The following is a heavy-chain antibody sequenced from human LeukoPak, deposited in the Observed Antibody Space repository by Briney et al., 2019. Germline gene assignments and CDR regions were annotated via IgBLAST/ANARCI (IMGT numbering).Heavy chain of an antibody. V-gene: IGHV3-23*01. CDR2: ISGSGGST. CDR3: ANARGIAVAGSFDY. CDR1: GFTFSSYA. J-gene: IGHJ4*02. D-gene: IGHD6-19*01. Sequence: GGSLRLSCAASGFTFSSYAMSWVRQAPGKGLEWVSAISGSGGSTYYADSVKGRFTISRDNSKNTLYLQMNSLRAEDTAVYYCANARGIAVAGSFDYWAREPWSPSPQ.